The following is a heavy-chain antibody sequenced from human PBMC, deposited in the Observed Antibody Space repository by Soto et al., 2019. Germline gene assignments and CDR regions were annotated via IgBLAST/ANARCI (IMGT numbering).Heavy chain of an antibody. CDR2: IYYSGNS. V-gene: IGHV4-59*01. CDR1: GGSIGTYY. D-gene: IGHD2-15*01. Sequence: SETLSLTCIVSGGSIGTYYWSWIRQPPGKGLEWIGYIYYSGNSNYNPSLRSRVTMSVDTSKNQFSLELHSVTAADTAVYYCAKDVGVTGSWYAFDIWGLGTMVTVSS. J-gene: IGHJ3*02. CDR3: AKDVGVTGSWYAFDI.